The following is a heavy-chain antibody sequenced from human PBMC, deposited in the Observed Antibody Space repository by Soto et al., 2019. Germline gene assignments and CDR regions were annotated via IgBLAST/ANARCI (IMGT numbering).Heavy chain of an antibody. CDR3: ARDPDFRSGSYGDDY. Sequence: SVKVSCKASGGTFSSYAISWVRQAPGQGLEWMGGIIPIFGTANYAQKFQGRVTITADKSTSTAYMELSSLRSEDTAVYYCARDPDFRSGSYGDDYWGQGTLVTVSS. CDR2: IIPIFGTA. J-gene: IGHJ4*02. V-gene: IGHV1-69*06. D-gene: IGHD1-26*01. CDR1: GGTFSSYA.